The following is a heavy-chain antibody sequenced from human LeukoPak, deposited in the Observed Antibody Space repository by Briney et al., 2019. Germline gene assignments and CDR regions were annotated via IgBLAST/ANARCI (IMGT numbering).Heavy chain of an antibody. J-gene: IGHJ6*02. V-gene: IGHV3-33*01. D-gene: IGHD6-19*01. Sequence: GGSLRLSCAASGFTFSSYGMHWVRQAPGKGLEWVAVIWYDGSNKYYADSVKGRFTISRDNSKNTLYLQMNSLRAEDTAVYYCARGGYSSGWYELVPGLYYYGMDVWGQGTTVTVSS. CDR1: GFTFSSYG. CDR2: IWYDGSNK. CDR3: ARGGYSSGWYELVPGLYYYGMDV.